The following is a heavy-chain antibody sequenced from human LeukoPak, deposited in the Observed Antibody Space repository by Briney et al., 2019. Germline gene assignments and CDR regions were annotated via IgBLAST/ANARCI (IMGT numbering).Heavy chain of an antibody. CDR2: IYYSGST. J-gene: IGHJ4*02. Sequence: SETLSLTCTVSGGSISSYYWSWIRQPPGKGLEWIGYIYYSGSTNYNPSLKSRVTISVDTSKNQFSLKLSSVTAADTAVYCCARNGGIRFLEWLFDYWGQGTLVTVSS. CDR1: GGSISSYY. D-gene: IGHD3-3*01. V-gene: IGHV4-59*01. CDR3: ARNGGIRFLEWLFDY.